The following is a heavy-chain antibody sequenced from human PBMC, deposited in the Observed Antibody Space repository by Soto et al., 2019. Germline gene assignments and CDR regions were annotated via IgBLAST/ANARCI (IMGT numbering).Heavy chain of an antibody. CDR1: GGTFSSYA. V-gene: IGHV1-69*01. CDR2: IIPIFGTA. J-gene: IGHJ6*02. Sequence: QVQLVQSGAEVKKPGSSVKVSCKASGGTFSSYAISWVRQAPGQGLEWMGGIIPIFGTANYAQKFQGRVTITADESTSKAYMELSSLRSEDTAVYYCARYQFGVVYQEHYYYYYGMDVWGQGTTVTVSS. D-gene: IGHD3-3*01. CDR3: ARYQFGVVYQEHYYYYYGMDV.